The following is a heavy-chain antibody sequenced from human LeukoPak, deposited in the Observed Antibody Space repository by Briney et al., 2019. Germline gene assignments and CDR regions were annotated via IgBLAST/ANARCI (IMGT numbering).Heavy chain of an antibody. Sequence: PSQTLSLTCTVSGGSISSGDYYWSWIRQPPGKGLEWIGYIYYSGSTNYNPSLKSRVTISVDTSKNQFSLKLSSVTAADTAVYYCARGDVFRQGLDYWGQGTLVTVSS. V-gene: IGHV4-61*08. CDR1: GGSISSGDYY. J-gene: IGHJ4*02. D-gene: IGHD2-21*01. CDR3: ARGDVFRQGLDY. CDR2: IYYSGST.